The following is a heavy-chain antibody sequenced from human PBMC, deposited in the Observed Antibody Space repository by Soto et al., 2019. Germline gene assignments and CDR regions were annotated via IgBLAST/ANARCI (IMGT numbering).Heavy chain of an antibody. J-gene: IGHJ6*02. CDR2: IWYDGSNK. CDR3: ARDLSGGGMDI. V-gene: IGHV3-33*01. CDR1: GFTFSSYG. D-gene: IGHD3-10*01. Sequence: QVQLVASGGGVVQPGRSLRLSCAASGFTFSSYGVHWVRQAPGKGLEWVAVIWYDGSNKYYADSVKGRFTISRDNSKNTLYLQTNSLRSEDTAVYYCARDLSGGGMDIWGQGTPVTVSS.